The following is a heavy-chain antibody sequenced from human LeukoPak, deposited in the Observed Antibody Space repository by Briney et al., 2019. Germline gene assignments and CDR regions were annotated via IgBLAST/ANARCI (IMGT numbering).Heavy chain of an antibody. V-gene: IGHV4-59*08. CDR2: ISYIGST. D-gene: IGHD5-24*01. J-gene: IGHJ4*02. CDR3: ARHRPRDGPTPVFDY. CDR1: GASISDYY. Sequence: PSETLSPTCTVSGASISDYYWSWIRQPPGKGLEWIGYISYIGSTNYNPSLKSRVTISVDTSKNQFSLKLSSVTAADTAVYYCARHRPRDGPTPVFDYWGQGTLVTVSS.